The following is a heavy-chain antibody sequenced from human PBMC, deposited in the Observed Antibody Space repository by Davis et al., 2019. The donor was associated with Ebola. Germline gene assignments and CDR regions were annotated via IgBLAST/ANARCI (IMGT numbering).Heavy chain of an antibody. V-gene: IGHV4-4*02. D-gene: IGHD3-22*01. CDR2: IYHSGST. CDR3: ARVGSSGYFGYNWFDP. Sequence: GSLRLSCAVSGGSISSSNWWSWVRQPPGKGLEWIGEIYHSGSTNYNPSLKSRVTISVDKSKNQFSLKLSSVTAADTAVYYCARVGSSGYFGYNWFDPWGQGTLVTVSS. CDR1: GGSISSSNW. J-gene: IGHJ5*02.